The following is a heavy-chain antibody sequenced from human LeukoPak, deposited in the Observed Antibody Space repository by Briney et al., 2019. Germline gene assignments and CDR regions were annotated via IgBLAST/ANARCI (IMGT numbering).Heavy chain of an antibody. D-gene: IGHD3-22*01. J-gene: IGHJ4*02. CDR2: IWYDGSNK. V-gene: IGHV3-33*06. CDR1: GVTFSSYG. Sequence: GGSLRLSCAASGVTFSSYGMHWVCQAPGKGLEWVAVIWYDGSNKYYADSVKGRFTISRDNSKNTLYLQMNSPRAEDTAVYYCANNPPSWYYYDSSGLGFLDYWGQGTLVTVSS. CDR3: ANNPPSWYYYDSSGLGFLDY.